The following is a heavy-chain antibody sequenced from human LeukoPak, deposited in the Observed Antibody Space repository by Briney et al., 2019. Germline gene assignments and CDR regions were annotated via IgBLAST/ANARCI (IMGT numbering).Heavy chain of an antibody. Sequence: SETLSLTCSVSGASFSSSTYYWGWIRQPPGKGLEWIGSINYSGSTYYNPSLKSRVTISVDRSMNQFSLELSSVTAADTAVYYCARDGYNPIDYWGQGTLVTVSS. D-gene: IGHD5-24*01. CDR1: GASFSSSTYY. CDR3: ARDGYNPIDY. CDR2: INYSGST. V-gene: IGHV4-39*07. J-gene: IGHJ4*02.